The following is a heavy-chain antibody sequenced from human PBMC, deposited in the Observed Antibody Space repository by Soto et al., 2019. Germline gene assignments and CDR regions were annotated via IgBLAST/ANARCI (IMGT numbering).Heavy chain of an antibody. V-gene: IGHV2-70*01. D-gene: IGHD6-13*01. Sequence: SGPTLVNPKQTLTLTCTFSGFSLSTSGMCVSWIRQPPGKALEWLALIDWDDDKYYSTSLKTRLTISKDTSKNQVVLTMTNMDPVDTATYYCARIRGGIAAAATRNYYYGMDVWGQGTTVTVSS. J-gene: IGHJ6*02. CDR3: ARIRGGIAAAATRNYYYGMDV. CDR2: IDWDDDK. CDR1: GFSLSTSGMC.